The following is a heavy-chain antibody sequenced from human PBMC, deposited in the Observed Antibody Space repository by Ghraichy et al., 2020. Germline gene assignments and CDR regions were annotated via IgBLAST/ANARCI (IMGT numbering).Heavy chain of an antibody. CDR3: ARGYCSSTSFYTGFDP. CDR1: GYTFTGYY. J-gene: IGHJ5*02. CDR2: INPNSGGT. D-gene: IGHD2-2*02. V-gene: IGHV1-2*02. Sequence: ASVKVSCKDSGYTFTGYYMHWVRQAPGQGLEWMGWINPNSGGTNYAQKFQGRVTMTRDTSISTAYMELSRLRSDDTAVYYCARGYCSSTSFYTGFDPWGQGTLVTVSS.